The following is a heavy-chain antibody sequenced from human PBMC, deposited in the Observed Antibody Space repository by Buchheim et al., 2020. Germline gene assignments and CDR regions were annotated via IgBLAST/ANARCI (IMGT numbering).Heavy chain of an antibody. CDR3: MVGVDY. CDR2: IKQDEGEK. D-gene: IGHD2-15*01. CDR1: GFIFSSYS. V-gene: IGHV3-7*01. Sequence: EVQLVESGGGLVQPGGSPRLSCAASGFIFSSYSMSWVRQAPGKGLEWVANIKQDEGEKFYLDSVKGRFTISRDNGKNALYLQMNRLRVEDTAVYYCMVGVDYWGQGTL. J-gene: IGHJ4*02.